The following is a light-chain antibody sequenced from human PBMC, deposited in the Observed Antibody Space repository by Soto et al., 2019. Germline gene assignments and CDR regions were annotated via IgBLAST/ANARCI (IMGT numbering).Light chain of an antibody. V-gene: IGKV3-20*01. J-gene: IGKJ1*01. CDR1: QSLSGTY. CDR2: GAS. Sequence: EFVLTQSPGTLSLSPGERATLSCRASQSLSGTYLAWYQQKPGQAPRLLIYGASSSATGIPDRFSGSGSGPDITLTISRLEPEDFAVYYCQQYGSSLPFGQGTKVEVK. CDR3: QQYGSSLP.